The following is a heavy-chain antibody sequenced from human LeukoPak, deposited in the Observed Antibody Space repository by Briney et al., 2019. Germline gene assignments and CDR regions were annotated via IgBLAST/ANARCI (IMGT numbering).Heavy chain of an antibody. CDR3: ARVGHYDRGGYYWGFDP. Sequence: GGSLRLSCAASGFTFSTYEMHWVRQAPGKGLEWVSSISGASGYIYYADFVKGRFTISRDNAKNSLFLQMNSLRAEDTAVYYCARVGHYDRGGYYWGFDPWGQGTLVTVSS. CDR1: GFTFSTYE. CDR2: ISGASGYI. V-gene: IGHV3-21*01. D-gene: IGHD3-22*01. J-gene: IGHJ5*02.